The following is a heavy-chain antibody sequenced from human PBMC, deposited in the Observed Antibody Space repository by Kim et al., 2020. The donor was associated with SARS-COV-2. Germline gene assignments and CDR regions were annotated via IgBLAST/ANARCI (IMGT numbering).Heavy chain of an antibody. J-gene: IGHJ5*02. CDR3: ARPYRRRGGGAGFDP. CDR2: IDYTGTT. Sequence: SETLSLTCAVFGGSISSGDFYWGWIRQPPGKGLEWIGNIDYTGTTYYNPSLKSRVSMSVDSSKNQFSLRLTSLSAADTAVYYCARPYRRRGGGAGFDPWGQGTLVTVSS. V-gene: IGHV4-39*01. CDR1: GGSISSGDFY. D-gene: IGHD4-4*01.